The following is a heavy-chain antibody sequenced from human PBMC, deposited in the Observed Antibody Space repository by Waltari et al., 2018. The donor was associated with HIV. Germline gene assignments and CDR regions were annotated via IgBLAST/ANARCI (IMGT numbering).Heavy chain of an antibody. V-gene: IGHV4-39*01. J-gene: IGHJ3*01. Sequence: QLQESGPGLVKSSETLSLTCSVSGRSINESRSPWAWLRQPPGKGLEWVGSGSDTGNTRYSPSLRGRVALFVDTSRNQFSLRLTSVTADDTAVYYCATPGSQWEGVLGFAFWGPGTTVTVSS. D-gene: IGHD1-26*01. CDR3: ATPGSQWEGVLGFAF. CDR1: GRSINESRSP. CDR2: GSDTGNT.